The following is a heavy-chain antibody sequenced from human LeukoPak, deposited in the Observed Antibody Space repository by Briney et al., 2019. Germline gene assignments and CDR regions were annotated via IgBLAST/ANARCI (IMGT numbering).Heavy chain of an antibody. V-gene: IGHV3-74*01. D-gene: IGHD6-19*01. Sequence: GGSLRLSCAASGFTFSRYWMHWVRQAPGKGLVWVSRINSDGSSTSYADSVKGRFTISRDNAKSTLYLQMNSLRAEDTAVYYCARDDGSGWYGYWGQGTLVTVSS. CDR2: INSDGSST. CDR3: ARDDGSGWYGY. J-gene: IGHJ4*02. CDR1: GFTFSRYW.